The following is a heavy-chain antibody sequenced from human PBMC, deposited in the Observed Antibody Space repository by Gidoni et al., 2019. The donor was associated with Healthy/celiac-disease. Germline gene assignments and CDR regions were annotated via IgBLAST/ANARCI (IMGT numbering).Heavy chain of an antibody. D-gene: IGHD4-17*01. CDR2: ISYDGSNK. CDR3: AKGHYAAY. J-gene: IGHJ4*02. CDR1: GFTFSSYG. V-gene: IGHV3-30*18. Sequence: QVQLVESGGGVVQPGRSLRLSCAASGFTFSSYGMHWFRQAPGKGLEWVAVISYDGSNKYYADSVKGRFTISRDNSKNTLYLQMNSLRAEDTAVYYCAKGHYAAYWGQGTLVTVSS.